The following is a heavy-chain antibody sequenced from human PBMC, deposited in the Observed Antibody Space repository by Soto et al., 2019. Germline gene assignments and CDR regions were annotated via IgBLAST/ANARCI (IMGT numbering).Heavy chain of an antibody. J-gene: IGHJ4*02. Sequence: ASVKVSCKASGGTFSSYAISWVRQAPGQGLEWMGGIIPIFGTANYAQKFQGRVTITADESTSTAYMELSSLRSEDTAVYYCAHSPPLQTQLDYFDYWGQGTLVTVSS. CDR2: IIPIFGTA. CDR1: GGTFSSYA. V-gene: IGHV1-69*13. CDR3: AHSPPLQTQLDYFDY. D-gene: IGHD2-2*01.